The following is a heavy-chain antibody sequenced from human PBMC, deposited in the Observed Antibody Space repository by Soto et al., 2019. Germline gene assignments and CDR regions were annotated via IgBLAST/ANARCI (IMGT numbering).Heavy chain of an antibody. CDR1: GGTFSSYA. J-gene: IGHJ6*02. CDR2: IIPIFGTA. V-gene: IGHV1-69*12. D-gene: IGHD2-2*01. Sequence: QVQLVQSGAEVKKPGSSVKVSCKASGGTFSSYAISWVRQAPGQGLEWMGGIIPIFGTANYAQKFQGRVTITADASTSTAYRERSSLRSEDTAVYYCARTESPLLNYYYDGMDVWGQGTTVTVSS. CDR3: ARTESPLLNYYYDGMDV.